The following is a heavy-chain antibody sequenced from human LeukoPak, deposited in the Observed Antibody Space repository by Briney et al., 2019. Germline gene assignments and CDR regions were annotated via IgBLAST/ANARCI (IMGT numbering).Heavy chain of an antibody. D-gene: IGHD3-10*01. V-gene: IGHV3-20*01. CDR3: VTVWVGDRHTGPFSTYYYLDV. CDR1: GFTFDDYG. CDR2: INWNGGRT. J-gene: IGHJ6*03. Sequence: GGSLRLSCAAPGFTFDDYGMSWVRQVPGQGLEWVSGINWNGGRTGYADTVKGRFTISTDNATNSIYMQMNSLRAEDMALYHCVTVWVGDRHTGPFSTYYYLDVCGTGSTGSASS.